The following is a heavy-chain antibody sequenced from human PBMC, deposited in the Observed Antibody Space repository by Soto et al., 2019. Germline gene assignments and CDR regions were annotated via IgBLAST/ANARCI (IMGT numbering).Heavy chain of an antibody. D-gene: IGHD3-9*01. V-gene: IGHV4-59*01. CDR3: ARAPSSYDILTGYRPNHYYGMDV. Sequence: PSETLSLTCTVSGGSISSYYWSWIRQPPGKGLEWIGYIYYSGSTNYNPSLKSRVTISVDTPKNQFSLKLSSVTAADTAVYYCARAPSSYDILTGYRPNHYYGMDVWGQGTTVTVSS. CDR1: GGSISSYY. J-gene: IGHJ6*02. CDR2: IYYSGST.